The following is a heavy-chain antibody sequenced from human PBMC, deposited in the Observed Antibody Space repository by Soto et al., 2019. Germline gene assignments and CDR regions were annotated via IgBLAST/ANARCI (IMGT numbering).Heavy chain of an antibody. Sequence: QVQLQESGPGLVKPSGTLSLTCAVSGGSISSNNWWSWVRQPPGKGLEWIGEIFHSGSTHYSPSLKSRVTISVDKSKKYFSRNLTSVTAADTAVYYCARVYSGSYSDSWGQGTLVTVSS. V-gene: IGHV4-4*02. CDR1: GGSISSNNW. J-gene: IGHJ4*02. CDR3: ARVYSGSYSDS. CDR2: IFHSGST. D-gene: IGHD1-26*01.